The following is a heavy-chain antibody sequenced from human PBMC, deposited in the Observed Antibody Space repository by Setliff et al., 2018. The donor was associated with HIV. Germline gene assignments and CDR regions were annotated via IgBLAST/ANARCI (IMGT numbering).Heavy chain of an antibody. V-gene: IGHV3-33*08. CDR3: ARAAILVYASPLDS. CDR1: GFSFSAYG. J-gene: IGHJ4*02. CDR2: IWYDGSNT. D-gene: IGHD2-8*01. Sequence: GGSLRLSCAASGFSFSAYGMHWVRQSPGKGLEWVALIWYDGSNTYYGDSVKGRFTISRDNSKNTLYLQMNTLRPEDTAVYYCARAAILVYASPLDSWGQGTLVTVSS.